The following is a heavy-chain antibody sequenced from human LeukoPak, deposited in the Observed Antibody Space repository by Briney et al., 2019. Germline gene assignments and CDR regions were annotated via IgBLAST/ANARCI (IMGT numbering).Heavy chain of an antibody. V-gene: IGHV3-48*04. CDR3: ARASYESGGEFDY. Sequence: GGSLRLSCAASGFTFSSYSMNWVRQAPGKGLEWVSYISSSSSTIYYADSVKGRLTISRDNAKSSLYLQMHNLRAEDTAVYYCARASYESGGEFDYWGQGTLVTVSS. J-gene: IGHJ4*02. CDR1: GFTFSSYS. D-gene: IGHD3-22*01. CDR2: ISSSSSTI.